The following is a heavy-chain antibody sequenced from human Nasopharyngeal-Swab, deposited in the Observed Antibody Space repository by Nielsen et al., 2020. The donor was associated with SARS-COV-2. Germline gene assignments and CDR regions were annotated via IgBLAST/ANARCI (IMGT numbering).Heavy chain of an antibody. Sequence: LSLTCTVSGGSISSGGYYWSWIRQHPGKGLEWIGYIYYSGSTYYNPSLKSRVTISVDTSKNQFSLKLSSVTAADTAVYYCAREGIVVVPAAMDPDYYYYYMDVWGKGTTVTVSS. J-gene: IGHJ6*03. CDR2: IYYSGST. V-gene: IGHV4-31*03. CDR1: GGSISSGGYY. D-gene: IGHD2-2*01. CDR3: AREGIVVVPAAMDPDYYYYYMDV.